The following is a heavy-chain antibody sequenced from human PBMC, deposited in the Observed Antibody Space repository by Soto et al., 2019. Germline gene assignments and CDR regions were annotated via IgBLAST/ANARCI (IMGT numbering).Heavy chain of an antibody. CDR2: MNPYSGDT. CDR1: GYTFTNYD. D-gene: IGHD3-3*01. J-gene: IGHJ6*02. V-gene: IGHV1-8*01. Sequence: QVQLVQSGAEVKKPGASVKVSCKASGYTFTNYDINWVRQATGQGLEWMGWMNPYSGDTGYAQKFQGRVTLTRDTSITTAYMDLSSLRSEDTAVYYCARGKNHDLWTGSSRGMDVWGQGTTVTVSS. CDR3: ARGKNHDLWTGSSRGMDV.